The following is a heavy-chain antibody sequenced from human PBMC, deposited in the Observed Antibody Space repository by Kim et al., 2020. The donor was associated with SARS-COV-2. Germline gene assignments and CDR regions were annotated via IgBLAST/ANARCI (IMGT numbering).Heavy chain of an antibody. CDR3: ARGTHASGSDY. D-gene: IGHD2-8*01. CDR2: NY. V-gene: IGHV6-1*01. J-gene: IGHJ4*02. Sequence: NYDYAVSVKGRITVNPDTSKNQFSLQRNAVTPEDTAVYYCARGTHASGSDYWGQGTLVTVSS.